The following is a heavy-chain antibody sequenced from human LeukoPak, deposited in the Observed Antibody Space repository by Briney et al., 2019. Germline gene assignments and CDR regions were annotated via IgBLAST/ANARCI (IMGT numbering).Heavy chain of an antibody. CDR1: GFTFSDYS. V-gene: IGHV3-11*01. J-gene: IGHJ4*02. CDR3: ARARDYYGAGDN. CDR2: ISSGGISI. Sequence: GRSLRLSCAASGFTFSDYSMSWIRQAPGKGLEWVSYISSGGISIYYADSVKGRFTISRDNAKNSLYLQMNSLRAEDTAVYYCARARDYYGAGDNWGQGTLVTVSS. D-gene: IGHD3-10*01.